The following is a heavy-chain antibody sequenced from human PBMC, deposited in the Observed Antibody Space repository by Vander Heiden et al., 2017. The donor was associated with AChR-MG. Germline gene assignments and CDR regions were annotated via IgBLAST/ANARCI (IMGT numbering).Heavy chain of an antibody. CDR2: ISSSSSYI. V-gene: IGHV3-21*01. D-gene: IGHD3-3*01. J-gene: IGHJ6*02. Sequence: EVQLVESGGGLVKPGGSLRLSCAASGFTFSSYSMNWVRQAPGKGLEWVSSISSSSSYIYYADSVKGRFTISRDNAKNSLYLQMNSLRAEDTAVYYCARDYDSRTFYYYYYGMDVWGQGTTVTVSS. CDR1: GFTFSSYS. CDR3: ARDYDSRTFYYYYYGMDV.